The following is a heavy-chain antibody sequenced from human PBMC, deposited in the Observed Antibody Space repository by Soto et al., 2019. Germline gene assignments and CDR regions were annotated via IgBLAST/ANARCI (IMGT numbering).Heavy chain of an antibody. D-gene: IGHD6-13*01. Sequence: SETLSLTCTVSGASISSHYWSWIRQPPGKGLEWIGYISYTGSTNYSPSLRSRVTISVDTSKNQFSLKLSSVTAADTAIYYCARHSSAIAATGNGLDWFDPWGQGTLVTVSS. J-gene: IGHJ5*02. CDR1: GASISSHY. V-gene: IGHV4-59*08. CDR3: ARHSSAIAATGNGLDWFDP. CDR2: ISYTGST.